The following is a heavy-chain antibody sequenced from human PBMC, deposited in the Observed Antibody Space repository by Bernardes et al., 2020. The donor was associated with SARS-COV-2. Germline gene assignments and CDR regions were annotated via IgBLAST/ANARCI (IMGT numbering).Heavy chain of an antibody. J-gene: IGHJ6*02. Sequence: GGSLRLSCAASGFTVSNDFINWVRQAPGKGLEWVSGIYSGTDIKYADSVKGRFTISRDNSKNTVYLQMNSLRPEDTAVYYCARDLTIMGMDIWGHGTTVEVSS. CDR2: IYSGTDI. CDR1: GFTVSNDF. CDR3: ARDLTIMGMDI. V-gene: IGHV3-66*02. D-gene: IGHD5-12*01.